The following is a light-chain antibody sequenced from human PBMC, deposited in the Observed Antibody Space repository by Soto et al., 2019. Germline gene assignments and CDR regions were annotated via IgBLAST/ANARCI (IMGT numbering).Light chain of an antibody. J-gene: IGKJ4*01. CDR3: QQLNNNPLT. Sequence: DIQLTQSPSFLSASVGDGVTITCRASQGIGSNLAWYQQKPGKVPTLLIYAASTLQSGVPSRFSGSGSGTEFTLTITSLQPEDFATYYCQQLNNNPLTFGGGTKVEIK. CDR1: QGIGSN. CDR2: AAS. V-gene: IGKV1-9*01.